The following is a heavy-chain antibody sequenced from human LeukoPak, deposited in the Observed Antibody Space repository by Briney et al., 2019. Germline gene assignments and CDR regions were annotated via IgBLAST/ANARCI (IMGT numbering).Heavy chain of an antibody. CDR2: ISGSGGST. CDR1: GFTFSSYA. J-gene: IGHJ3*02. Sequence: PGGPLRLSCAASGFTFSSYAMSWVRQAPGKGLEWVSAISGSGGSTYYADSVKGRFTISRDNSKNTLYLQMNSLRAEDTAVYYCAKGPLEWLLLGAFDIWGQGTMVTVSS. D-gene: IGHD3-3*01. CDR3: AKGPLEWLLLGAFDI. V-gene: IGHV3-23*01.